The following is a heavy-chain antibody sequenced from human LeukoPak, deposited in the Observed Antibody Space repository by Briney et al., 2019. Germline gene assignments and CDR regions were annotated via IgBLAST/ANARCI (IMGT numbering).Heavy chain of an antibody. V-gene: IGHV4-30-2*01. J-gene: IGHJ4*02. CDR3: ARGRDGYNYFDY. CDR2: IYHSGST. Sequence: SETLSLTCAVSGGSISSGGYSWSWIRPPPGKGLEWIGYIYHSGSTYYNPSLKSRVTISVDRSKNQFSLKLSSVTAADTAVYYCARGRDGYNYFDYWGQGTLVTVSS. CDR1: GGSISSGGYS. D-gene: IGHD5-24*01.